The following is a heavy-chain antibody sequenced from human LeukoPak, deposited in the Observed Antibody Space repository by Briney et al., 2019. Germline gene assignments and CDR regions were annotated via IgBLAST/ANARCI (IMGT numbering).Heavy chain of an antibody. J-gene: IGHJ5*02. Sequence: SETLSLTCTVSGGSILSSDNYWSWIRQPPGKGLEWIGYIYYSGSTNYNPSLKSRVTISVDTSKNQFSLKLSSVTAADTAVYYCARDRRNYYGSGSYPFDWFDPWGQGTLVTVSS. D-gene: IGHD3-10*01. CDR3: ARDRRNYYGSGSYPFDWFDP. V-gene: IGHV4-61*08. CDR1: GGSILSSDNY. CDR2: IYYSGST.